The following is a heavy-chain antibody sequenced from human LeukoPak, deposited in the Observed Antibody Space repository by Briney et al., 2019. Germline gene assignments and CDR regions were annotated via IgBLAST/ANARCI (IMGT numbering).Heavy chain of an antibody. D-gene: IGHD3-22*01. CDR2: IYHSGST. CDR1: GVPVSSNIYY. Sequence: PSETLSLTCTVSGVPVSSNIYYWNWIRQPPGKGLEWIGYIYHSGSTNYNPSLKSRVTISVDTSKNQFSLKLTSLTAADTAEYYCAREDSSGYLGYWGQGTLVTVSS. J-gene: IGHJ4*02. CDR3: AREDSSGYLGY. V-gene: IGHV4-61*01.